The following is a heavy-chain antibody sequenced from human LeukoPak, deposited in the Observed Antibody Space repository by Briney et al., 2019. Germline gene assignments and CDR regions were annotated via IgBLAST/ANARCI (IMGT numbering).Heavy chain of an antibody. D-gene: IGHD3-10*01. J-gene: IGHJ4*02. CDR2: IYSGGST. CDR3: ARDRGYYFDY. Sequence: PGGSLRLSCAASGFTASSNCMSWVRQAPGKGLEWVSVIYSGGSTYYADSVKGRFTISRDNSKNTLYLQMNSLRAEDTAVYYCARDRGYYFDYWGQGTLVTVSS. V-gene: IGHV3-53*01. CDR1: GFTASSNC.